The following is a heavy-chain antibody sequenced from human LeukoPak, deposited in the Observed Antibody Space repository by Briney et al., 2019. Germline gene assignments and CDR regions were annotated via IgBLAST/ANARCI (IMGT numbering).Heavy chain of an antibody. V-gene: IGHV4-59*01. D-gene: IGHD5-24*01. CDR1: GGSFSGYY. Sequence: PSETLSLTCAVYGGSFSGYYWSWIRQPPGKGLEWIGSIYYSGSANYNPSLKSRVTISLDASKNQFSLKLSSVTAADTAVYFCARDVGDGYNSGWGQGTLVTVSS. CDR3: ARDVGDGYNSG. J-gene: IGHJ4*02. CDR2: IYYSGSA.